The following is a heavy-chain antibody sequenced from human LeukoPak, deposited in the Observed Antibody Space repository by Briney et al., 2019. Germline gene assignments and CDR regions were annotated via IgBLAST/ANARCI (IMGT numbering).Heavy chain of an antibody. CDR1: GFTFNSYS. D-gene: IGHD3-9*01. Sequence: PGGSLRLSCAASGFTFNSYSMNWVRQAPGKGLEWVSYISSSGSSIYYADSVKGRFTISRDNAENLLNLQMNSLRAEDTAVYYCARSRTYYDILTGPEYYFDYWGQGTLVTVSS. V-gene: IGHV3-48*04. CDR2: ISSSGSSI. J-gene: IGHJ4*02. CDR3: ARSRTYYDILTGPEYYFDY.